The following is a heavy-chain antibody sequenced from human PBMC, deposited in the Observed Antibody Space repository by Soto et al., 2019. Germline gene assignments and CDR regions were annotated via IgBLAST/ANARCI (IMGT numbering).Heavy chain of an antibody. CDR3: AKPQMSMAWLGTFDY. D-gene: IGHD6-19*01. CDR1: GFTSSSYA. Sequence: GGPLRLSCAASGFTSSSYAMSWVSQAKGKGLEWVSAISGSGGSTYYADSVKGRFTISRDNSKNTLYLQMNSLRAEDTAVYFCAKPQMSMAWLGTFDYWGQGTLVTISS. J-gene: IGHJ4*02. V-gene: IGHV3-23*01. CDR2: ISGSGGST.